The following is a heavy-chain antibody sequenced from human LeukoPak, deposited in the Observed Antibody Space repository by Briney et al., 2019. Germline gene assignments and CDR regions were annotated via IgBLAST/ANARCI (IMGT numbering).Heavy chain of an antibody. J-gene: IGHJ4*02. CDR1: GYTFTSYG. CDR3: ARYSSSWYYFDY. V-gene: IGHV1-18*01. CDR2: ISAYNGNA. D-gene: IGHD6-13*01. Sequence: ASVKVSCKASGYTFTSYGISWVRQAPGQGLEWMGWISAYNGNANYAQKLQGRVTMTTDTSTSTAYMELRSLRSDDTAVYYCARYSSSWYYFDYWGQGTLVTVSS.